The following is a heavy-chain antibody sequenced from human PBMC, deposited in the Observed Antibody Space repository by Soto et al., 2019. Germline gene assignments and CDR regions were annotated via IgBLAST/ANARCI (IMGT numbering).Heavy chain of an antibody. V-gene: IGHV1-46*01. D-gene: IGHD3-22*01. J-gene: IGHJ4*02. CDR2: INPSCGST. Sequence: SVQGSCKASLCTFTSYYMHWVRQAPGQGLEWMGIINPSCGSTSDAQKFQGRVTMTRDTSTSTVYMELSSLRSEDTAVYYCAGDLRPEYDSSGISCYYFDYWGQGTVANVSS. CDR3: AGDLRPEYDSSGISCYYFDY. CDR1: LCTFTSYY.